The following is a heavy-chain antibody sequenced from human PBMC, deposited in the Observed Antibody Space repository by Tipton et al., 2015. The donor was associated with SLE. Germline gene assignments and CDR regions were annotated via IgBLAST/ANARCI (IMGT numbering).Heavy chain of an antibody. D-gene: IGHD1/OR15-1a*01. Sequence: GSLRLSCTDSGFTFSDCYMSWIRQAPGKGRGGVSYISSSGDTTYYADPVKGRFTISRDNSKNTLYLQMNSLRTEDTAVYYCAKQISPHYGMDVWGQGTTVTVSS. CDR1: GFTFSDCY. CDR3: AKQISPHYGMDV. CDR2: ISSSGDTT. J-gene: IGHJ6*02. V-gene: IGHV3-11*04.